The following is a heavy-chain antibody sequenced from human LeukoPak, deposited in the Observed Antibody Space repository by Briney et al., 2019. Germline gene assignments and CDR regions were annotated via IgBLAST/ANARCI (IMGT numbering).Heavy chain of an antibody. CDR1: GFTFSSYA. CDR3: AKAVAGNFDY. CDR2: ISGSGGST. J-gene: IGHJ4*02. D-gene: IGHD6-19*01. V-gene: IGHV3-23*01. Sequence: GGSLRLSCAASGFTFSSYAMSGVRQAPVKGLEWVSAISGSGGSTYYADSVKGRFTTSRDNSKNTLYLQMNSLRAEDTAVYYCAKAVAGNFDYWGQGTLVTVSS.